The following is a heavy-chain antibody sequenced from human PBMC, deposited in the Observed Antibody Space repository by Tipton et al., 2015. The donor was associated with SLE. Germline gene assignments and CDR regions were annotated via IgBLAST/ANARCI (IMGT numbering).Heavy chain of an antibody. Sequence: LRLSCAVSGGSISSGGYSWSWIRQPPGKGLEWIGYIYHSGSTYYNPSLKSRVTISIDTSKTHFSRKLSSVTAADTAVYYCARYDYDSSGYQIFEYWGQGTLVTVSS. CDR2: IYHSGST. V-gene: IGHV4-30-2*02. D-gene: IGHD3-22*01. CDR1: GGSISSGGYS. J-gene: IGHJ4*02. CDR3: ARYDYDSSGYQIFEY.